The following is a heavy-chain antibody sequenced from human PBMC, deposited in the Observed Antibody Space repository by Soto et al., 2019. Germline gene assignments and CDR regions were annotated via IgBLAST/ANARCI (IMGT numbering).Heavy chain of an antibody. CDR3: AKVMWQWLQRDAFDI. Sequence: QVQLVESGGGVVQPGRSLRLSCAASGFTFSSYGMHWVRQAPGKGLEWVAVISYDGSNKYYADSVKGRFTISRDNSKNTLYLQMNSLTAEDMAVYYCAKVMWQWLQRDAFDIWGQGTIVTVSS. V-gene: IGHV3-30*18. D-gene: IGHD6-19*01. CDR2: ISYDGSNK. CDR1: GFTFSSYG. J-gene: IGHJ3*02.